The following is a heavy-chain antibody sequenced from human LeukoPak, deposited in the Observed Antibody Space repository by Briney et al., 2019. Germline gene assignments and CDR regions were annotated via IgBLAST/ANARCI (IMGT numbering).Heavy chain of an antibody. CDR2: ISYDGSNK. V-gene: IGHV3-30*18. CDR1: GFTFSSYG. J-gene: IGHJ4*02. CDR3: AKAPPYSRTFDY. Sequence: GGSLRLSCAASGFTFSSYGMHWVRQAPGKGLEWVAVISYDGSNKYYADSVKGRFTISRDNSKNTLYLQMNSLRAEDTAVYYCAKAPPYSRTFDYWGQGTLVTVSS. D-gene: IGHD6-13*01.